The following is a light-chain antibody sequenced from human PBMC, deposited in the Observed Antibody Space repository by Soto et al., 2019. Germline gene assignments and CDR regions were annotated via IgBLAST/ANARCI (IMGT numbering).Light chain of an antibody. CDR3: SSYAGSNNFV. J-gene: IGLJ1*01. CDR2: EVS. CDR1: SSDIGAYIY. Sequence: QSVLTQPPSASGSPGQSVTISCTGTSSDIGAYIYVSWYQQHPGKAPKLMISEVSRRPSGVPERFSGSKSGNTASLTVSGLQADDEANYYCSSYAGSNNFVLGHGTKVIVL. V-gene: IGLV2-8*01.